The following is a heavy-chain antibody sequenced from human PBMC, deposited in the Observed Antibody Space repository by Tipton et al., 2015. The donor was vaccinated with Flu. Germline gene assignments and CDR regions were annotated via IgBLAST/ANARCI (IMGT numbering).Heavy chain of an antibody. J-gene: IGHJ6*02. V-gene: IGHV3-NL1*01. Sequence: SLRLSCAASGFTVRGNYMTWVRQAPGKGLEWVSVIYNDATTYNDGSTYYADSVKGRFTVSRDKSKNTLYLQMNSLRAEDTAVYYCAGDLGDCSRTSCYFPGMDVWGQGTTVTVSS. CDR2: IYNDATTYNDGST. D-gene: IGHD2-2*01. CDR1: GFTVRGNY. CDR3: AGDLGDCSRTSCYFPGMDV.